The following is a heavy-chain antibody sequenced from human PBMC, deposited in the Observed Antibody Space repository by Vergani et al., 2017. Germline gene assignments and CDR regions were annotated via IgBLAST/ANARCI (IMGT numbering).Heavy chain of an antibody. CDR3: ARGLRLLYNRFDP. CDR1: GFTFNKYG. CDR2: TWYDGNNK. D-gene: IGHD1-14*01. J-gene: IGHJ5*02. Sequence: QVQLVESGGGVVQPGRSLRLSCAASGFTFNKYGMHWVRQAPGKGLEWVAVTWYDGNNKQYADSVKGRFTISRDNSKSTMYLQMNSLRDEDTGVYYCARGLRLLYNRFDPWGQGTLVTVSS. V-gene: IGHV3-33*01.